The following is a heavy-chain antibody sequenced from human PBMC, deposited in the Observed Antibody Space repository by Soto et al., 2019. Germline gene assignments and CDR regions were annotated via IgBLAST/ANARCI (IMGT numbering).Heavy chain of an antibody. Sequence: GAPVKVSCKASGGGNLRDYRTTWVRRAPGQGLEWMGGIIPKLGSANYAQNFQGRVTVTADESTNTVYMELRSLRSDDTAVYYCARGGDGYTFGAVYWGQGTPVTVSS. CDR3: ARGGDGYTFGAVY. J-gene: IGHJ4*02. CDR2: IIPKLGSA. V-gene: IGHV1-69*13. D-gene: IGHD2-21*01. CDR1: GGGNLRDYR.